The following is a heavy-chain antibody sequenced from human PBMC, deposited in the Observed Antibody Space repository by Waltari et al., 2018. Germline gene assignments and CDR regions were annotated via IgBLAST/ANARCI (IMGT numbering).Heavy chain of an antibody. CDR3: TTTYSPGVAAAGTDY. D-gene: IGHD6-13*01. CDR2: IKARTDGGTT. V-gene: IGHV3-15*07. Sequence: EVQLVESGGGLVMPGGSLRLSCAASGLAFNNPWLNWCRQAPGKGLEWVGRIKARTDGGTTDYAAPVIGRFTISRDDSKNTLFLQMNSLKTDDTAVYYCTTTYSPGVAAAGTDYWGQGTLVTVSS. CDR1: GLAFNNPW. J-gene: IGHJ4*02.